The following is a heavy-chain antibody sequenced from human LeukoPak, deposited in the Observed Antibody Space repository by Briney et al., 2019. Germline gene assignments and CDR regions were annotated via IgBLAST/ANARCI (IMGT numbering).Heavy chain of an antibody. D-gene: IGHD1-26*01. CDR3: ARGLGSYSDNYFDY. V-gene: IGHV3-74*01. J-gene: IGHJ4*02. Sequence: GGSLRLSCAASGFTFSSYWMHWVRQAPGKGLVWVSRINSDGSSTDYADSVKGRFTISRDNSKNTLYLQMNSLRAEDTAVYYCARGLGSYSDNYFDYWGQGTLVTVSS. CDR1: GFTFSSYW. CDR2: INSDGSST.